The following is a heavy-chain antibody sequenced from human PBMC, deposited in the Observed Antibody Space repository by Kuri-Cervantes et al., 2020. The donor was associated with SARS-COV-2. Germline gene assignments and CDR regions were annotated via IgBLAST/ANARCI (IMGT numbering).Heavy chain of an antibody. Sequence: GGSLRLSCAASGFTFSSYAMHWVRQAPGKGLEWVAVISYDGSNKYYADSVKGRFTISRDNSKNTLYLQMNSLRAEDTAVYYCARARAAFDIWGQGTMVT. CDR3: ARARAAFDI. CDR1: GFTFSSYA. J-gene: IGHJ3*02. V-gene: IGHV3-30*04. CDR2: ISYDGSNK.